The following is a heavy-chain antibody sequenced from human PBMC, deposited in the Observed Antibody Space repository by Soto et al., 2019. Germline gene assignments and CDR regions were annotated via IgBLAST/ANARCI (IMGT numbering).Heavy chain of an antibody. CDR3: AREVSEGHLTFTYKFYGLDV. CDR1: GVSVTSKNW. Sequence: QVQLQESGPGLVKPSGTLSLTCSVSGVSVTSKNWWTWVRQSPGKGLEWIGEIYYGGSINYNPSLKNRATISVDKAKNQFSRNLTSMTAADTAMYFCAREVSEGHLTFTYKFYGLDVWGQGTTVTVSS. D-gene: IGHD3-9*01. CDR2: IYYGGSI. V-gene: IGHV4-4*02. J-gene: IGHJ6*02.